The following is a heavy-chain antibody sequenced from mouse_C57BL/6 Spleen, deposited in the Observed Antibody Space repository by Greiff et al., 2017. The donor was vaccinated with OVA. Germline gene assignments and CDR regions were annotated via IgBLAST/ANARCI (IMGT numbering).Heavy chain of an antibody. J-gene: IGHJ2*01. Sequence: QVQLKESGAELVRPGASVTLSCKASGYTFTDYEMHWVKQTPVHGLEWIGAIDPETGGTAYNQKFKGKAILTADKSSSTAYMELRSLTSEDSAGDYCTRVVVPRFDYWGQGTARTVSS. CDR3: TRVVVPRFDY. V-gene: IGHV1-15*01. D-gene: IGHD1-1*01. CDR2: IDPETGGT. CDR1: GYTFTDYE.